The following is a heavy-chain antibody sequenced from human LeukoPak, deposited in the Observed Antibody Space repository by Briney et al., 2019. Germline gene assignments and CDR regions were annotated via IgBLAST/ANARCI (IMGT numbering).Heavy chain of an antibody. J-gene: IGHJ4*02. CDR1: GGSISSGSYY. Sequence: SETLSLTCTVSGGSISSGSYYWRWIRQPAGKGLEWIGRIYTSGSTNYNPSLKSRVTISVDTSKNQFSLKLSSVTAADTAVYYCARARNYGGSYSFDYWGQGTLVTVSS. CDR3: ARARNYGGSYSFDY. V-gene: IGHV4-61*02. CDR2: IYTSGST. D-gene: IGHD1-26*01.